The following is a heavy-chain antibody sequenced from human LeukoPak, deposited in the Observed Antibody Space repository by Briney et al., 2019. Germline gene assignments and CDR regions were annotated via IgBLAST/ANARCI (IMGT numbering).Heavy chain of an antibody. CDR2: IIPIFGTA. V-gene: IGHV1-69*13. CDR1: GGTFSSYA. CDR3: AREVFSDRSDFWSGYYPTDY. J-gene: IGHJ4*02. D-gene: IGHD3-3*01. Sequence: SVKVSCKASGGTFSSYAISWVRQAPGQGLEWMGGIIPIFGTANYAQKFQGRVTITADESTSTAYMELSSLRSEDTAVYYCAREVFSDRSDFWSGYYPTDYWGQGTLVTVSS.